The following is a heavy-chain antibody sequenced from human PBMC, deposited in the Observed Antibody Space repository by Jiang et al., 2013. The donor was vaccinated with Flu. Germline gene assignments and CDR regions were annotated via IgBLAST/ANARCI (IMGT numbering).Heavy chain of an antibody. CDR2: ISPNSGGP. CDR1: GYTFTGYY. D-gene: IGHD6-13*01. Sequence: GAEVKKPGATLKASCKASGYTFTGYYIHWLRQAPGQGLEWMGWISPNSGGPNYAQQFQDRVTMTRDTSISTAYMYLSRLRSDDTAIYYCAREWGGXAADSAEYFHHWGQGTLVTVSS. CDR3: AREWGGXAADSAEYFHH. J-gene: IGHJ1*01. V-gene: IGHV1-2*02.